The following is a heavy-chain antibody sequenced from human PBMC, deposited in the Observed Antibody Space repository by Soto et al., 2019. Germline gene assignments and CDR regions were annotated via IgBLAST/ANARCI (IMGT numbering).Heavy chain of an antibody. V-gene: IGHV1-2*02. D-gene: IGHD3-3*01. J-gene: IGHJ4*02. CDR1: VYTFTFYY. Sequence: ASVXVAFKSCVYTFTFYYMQFFLQAPGQGLECMGWINPNSGGTNYAQKFQGRVTMTRDTSISTAYMELSRLRSDDTAVYYCARDKYDSWSGYYLEYWGQGTL. CDR3: ARDKYDSWSGYYLEY. CDR2: INPNSGGT.